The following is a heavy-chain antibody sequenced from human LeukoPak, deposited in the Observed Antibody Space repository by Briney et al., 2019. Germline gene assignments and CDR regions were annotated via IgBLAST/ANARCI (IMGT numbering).Heavy chain of an antibody. D-gene: IGHD6-19*01. CDR3: AKGIYSSGWSYFDY. CDR2: ISGSGGST. CDR1: GFTFSSYA. Sequence: AGSLRLSCAASGFTFSSYAMSWVRQAQGKGLEWVSAISGSGGSTYYADSVKGRFTISRDNSKNTLYLQMNSLRAEDTAVYYCAKGIYSSGWSYFDYWGHGTLVTVSS. V-gene: IGHV3-23*01. J-gene: IGHJ4*01.